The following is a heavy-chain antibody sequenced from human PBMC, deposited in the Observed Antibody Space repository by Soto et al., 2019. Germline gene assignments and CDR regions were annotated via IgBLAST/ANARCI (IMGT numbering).Heavy chain of an antibody. CDR3: AKGRGGSGSLTPRVDF. Sequence: EVQLLESGGGLVQPGGSLRLSCAASGFTFNNYAMTWVRQAPGKGLEWVSAISGGGDTTSYADSVKGRFTVSRDGSKNPVEFEVGRPRAEDTALYYCAKGRGGSGSLTPRVDFWGQGTLVTVSS. CDR2: ISGGGDTT. V-gene: IGHV3-23*01. CDR1: GFTFNNYA. J-gene: IGHJ4*02. D-gene: IGHD3-10*01.